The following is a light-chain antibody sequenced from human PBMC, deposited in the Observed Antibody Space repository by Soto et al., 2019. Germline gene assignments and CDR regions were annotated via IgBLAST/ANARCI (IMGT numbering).Light chain of an antibody. CDR2: GAS. J-gene: IGKJ4*01. CDR1: QSISTY. CDR3: QQGSFTLT. V-gene: IGKV1-39*01. Sequence: DIQMTQSPSSLSASVGDRVTITCRASQSISTYLNWYQQKLGKAPKLLISGASSLQGGVPSRFSGSGSGTDCTLTISSLQPEDFATYYCQQGSFTLTFGGGTKLEIK.